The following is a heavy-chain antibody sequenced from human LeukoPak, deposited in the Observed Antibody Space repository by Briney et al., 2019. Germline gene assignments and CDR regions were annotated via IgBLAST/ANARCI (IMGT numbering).Heavy chain of an antibody. CDR3: ARGLEYGSSTSCYPGNWFDP. V-gene: IGHV4-34*01. J-gene: IGHJ5*02. D-gene: IGHD2-2*01. CDR1: GGSFSGYY. CDR2: INHSGST. Sequence: PSETLSLTCAVYGGSFSGYYWSWIRQPPGKGLEWIGEINHSGSTNYNPSLKSRVTISVDTSKNQFSLKLSSVTAADTAVYYCARGLEYGSSTSCYPGNWFDPWGQGTLVTVSS.